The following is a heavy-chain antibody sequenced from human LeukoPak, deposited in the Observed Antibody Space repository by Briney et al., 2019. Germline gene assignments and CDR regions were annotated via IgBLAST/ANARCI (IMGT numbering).Heavy chain of an antibody. Sequence: GGSLRLSCAASGFTFRSYSMNWVRQAPGKGLEWVSTIRSSGDNTYYADSVKGRFTISRDNSKNTLYLQMNSLRAEDTAVYYCAKSARGWLPSPAFDSWGQGTPVTVSS. CDR2: IRSSGDNT. CDR1: GFTFRSYS. J-gene: IGHJ4*02. V-gene: IGHV3-23*01. CDR3: AKSARGWLPSPAFDS. D-gene: IGHD5-24*01.